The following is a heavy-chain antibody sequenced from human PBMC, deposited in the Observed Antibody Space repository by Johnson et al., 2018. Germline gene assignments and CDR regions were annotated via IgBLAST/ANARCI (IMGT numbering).Heavy chain of an antibody. V-gene: IGHV3-9*01. CDR3: AKDIRDVVGATQAFDI. CDR2: ISWNSGSI. D-gene: IGHD1-26*01. J-gene: IGHJ3*02. CDR1: GFTFDDYA. Sequence: VQLVQSGGGLVQPGRSLRLSCAASGFTFDDYAMHWVRQAPGKGLEWVSGISWNSGSIGYAESVKGRFTLSRDNAKNSLYLQMNSLRAEDTALNYCAKDIRDVVGATQAFDIWGQGTMVTVSS.